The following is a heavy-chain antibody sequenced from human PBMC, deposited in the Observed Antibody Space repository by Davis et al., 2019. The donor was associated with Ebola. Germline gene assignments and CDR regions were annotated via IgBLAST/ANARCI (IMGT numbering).Heavy chain of an antibody. CDR1: GGSFSGYY. CDR2: IYTSGST. CDR3: ASVGADGGGAFDI. D-gene: IGHD1-26*01. J-gene: IGHJ3*02. Sequence: PSETLSLTCAVYGGSFSGYYWSWIRQPAGKGLEWIGRIYTSGSTNYNPSLKSRVTMSVDTSKNQFSLKLSSVTAADTAVYYCASVGADGGGAFDIWGQGTMVTVSS. V-gene: IGHV4-59*10.